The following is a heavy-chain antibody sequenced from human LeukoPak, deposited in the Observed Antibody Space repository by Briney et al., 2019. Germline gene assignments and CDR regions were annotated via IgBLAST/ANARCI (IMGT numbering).Heavy chain of an antibody. CDR2: FDPEDGET. J-gene: IGHJ4*02. D-gene: IGHD3-10*01. CDR3: ATLESSGSYGSGSDY. V-gene: IGHV1-24*01. Sequence: ASVKVSCKVSGYTLTELSMHWVRQAPGKGLEWMGGFDPEDGETIYAQKFQGRVTTTEDTSTDTAYMELSSLRSEDTAVYYCATLESSGSYGSGSDYWGQGTLVTVSS. CDR1: GYTLTELS.